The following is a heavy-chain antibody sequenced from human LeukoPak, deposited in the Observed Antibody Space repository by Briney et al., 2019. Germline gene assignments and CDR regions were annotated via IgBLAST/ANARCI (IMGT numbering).Heavy chain of an antibody. CDR3: AGLPRYNWNEPLDY. V-gene: IGHV1-2*02. CDR2: INPNSGGT. J-gene: IGHJ4*02. D-gene: IGHD1-20*01. CDR1: GYTFTDYY. Sequence: ASVKVSCKASGYTFTDYYMHWVRQAPGQGLEWMGWINPNSGGTKYAQKFQGRVTKTRDTSINTAYVELTRLTYDDTAVYYCAGLPRYNWNEPLDYWGQGTLVTVSS.